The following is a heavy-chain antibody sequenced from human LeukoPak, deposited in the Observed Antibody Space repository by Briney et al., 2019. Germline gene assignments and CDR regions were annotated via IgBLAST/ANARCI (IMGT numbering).Heavy chain of an antibody. CDR2: VLPDRNK. CDR3: VRDGDSSSWNFDY. D-gene: IGHD6-13*01. Sequence: SLRLSCAASGFTFSDYGMHWIRQPPGKGLERVAFVLPDRNKFYVDSVKGRFAISRDDSKNTVDLEMNNLRVEDTAVYYCVRDGDSSSWNFDYWGQGGLVTVSS. CDR1: GFTFSDYG. V-gene: IGHV3-33*01. J-gene: IGHJ4*02.